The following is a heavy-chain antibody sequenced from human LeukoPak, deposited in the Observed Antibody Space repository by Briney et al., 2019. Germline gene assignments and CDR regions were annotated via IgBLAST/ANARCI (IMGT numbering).Heavy chain of an antibody. J-gene: IGHJ5*02. CDR1: GGTFNNSA. CDR3: ARDVHGDYGSGWFDP. CDR2: IMPLFGTA. D-gene: IGHD4-17*01. V-gene: IGHV1-69*05. Sequence: SSVKVSCKTTGGTFNNSAISWVRQAPGQGLEWLGGIMPLFGTAGYAQKFQGRVTITKDESTRTVYLELTSLTSDDTAVYYCARDVHGDYGSGWFDPWGQGTLVSVSS.